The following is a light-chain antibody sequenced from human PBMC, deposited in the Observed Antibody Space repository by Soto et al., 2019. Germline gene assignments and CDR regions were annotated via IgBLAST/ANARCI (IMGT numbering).Light chain of an antibody. CDR2: GAS. V-gene: IGKV3-20*01. Sequence: EIVLTQSPGTLSLSPGERATLSCRASQSVSSNYLAWYQQKPGQAPRLLIYGASSKATVIPDRFSGSGSGTDFTLTISRLEPEDFAVYYCQQYGSSPFTFGGGTKVEIK. CDR1: QSVSSNY. CDR3: QQYGSSPFT. J-gene: IGKJ4*01.